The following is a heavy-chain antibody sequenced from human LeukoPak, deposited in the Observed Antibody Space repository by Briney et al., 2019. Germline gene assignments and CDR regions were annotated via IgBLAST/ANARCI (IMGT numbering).Heavy chain of an antibody. CDR1: GGSISNSNYY. CDR3: ARDFVYYDSSGYYYPFDY. V-gene: IGHV4-39*02. D-gene: IGHD3-22*01. Sequence: SETLSLTCTVSGGSISNSNYYWGWIRQPPGKGLEWIGSIYYSGSSYYNPSLKRRVTISVDTSKNQFSLKLSSVTAADTAVYYCARDFVYYDSSGYYYPFDYWGQGTLVTVSS. J-gene: IGHJ4*02. CDR2: IYYSGSS.